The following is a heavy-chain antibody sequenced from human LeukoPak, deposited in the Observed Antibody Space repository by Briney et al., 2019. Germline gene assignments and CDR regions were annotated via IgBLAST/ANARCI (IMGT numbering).Heavy chain of an antibody. CDR1: GGSFSGYY. J-gene: IGHJ5*02. Sequence: PSETLSLTCAVYGGSFSGYYWSWIRQPPGKGLEWIGEINHSGSTNYNPSLKSRVTISVDTSKNQFSLKLSSVTAADTAVYYCARQNYTPWFDPWGRGTLVTVSS. CDR2: INHSGST. D-gene: IGHD3-3*01. CDR3: ARQNYTPWFDP. V-gene: IGHV4-34*01.